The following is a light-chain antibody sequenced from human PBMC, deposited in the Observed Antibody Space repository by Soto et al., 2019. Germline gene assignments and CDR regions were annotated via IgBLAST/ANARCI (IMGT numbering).Light chain of an antibody. V-gene: IGLV1-40*01. J-gene: IGLJ1*01. CDR1: SSNIGAGYD. CDR3: QSYDSSLRGSEV. CDR2: GNS. Sequence: QSVLTQPPSVSGAPGQRVTISCTGSSSNIGAGYDVHWYQQLPGTAPKLLISGNSNRPSGVPDRFSGSKSGTSASLAITGLQAEDEADYYCQSYDSSLRGSEVFGTGTKVTVL.